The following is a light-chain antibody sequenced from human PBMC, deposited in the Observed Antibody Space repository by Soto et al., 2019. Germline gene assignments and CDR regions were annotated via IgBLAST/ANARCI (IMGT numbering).Light chain of an antibody. V-gene: IGKV3-20*01. Sequence: ETVLTQSPGTLSLSPGERATLSCRASQTVSINYLAWYQQKPGQAPRLLIYGASSRATGIPDTFSGSGSGTDFTHTISRLQTVDFTVYYCKRYGNSPLTFGRGTKVEI. CDR2: GAS. CDR3: KRYGNSPLT. J-gene: IGKJ4*01. CDR1: QTVSINY.